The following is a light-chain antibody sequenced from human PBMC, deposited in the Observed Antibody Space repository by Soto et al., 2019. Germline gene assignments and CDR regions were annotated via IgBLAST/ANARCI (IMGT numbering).Light chain of an antibody. V-gene: IGLV2-14*01. CDR3: ISFRSSNTLDSFI. J-gene: IGLJ1*01. CDR1: SSDVGAYNY. CDR2: DVN. Sequence: QSALTQPASVSGSPGQSITISCTGTSSDVGAYNYVSWYQQHPNKAPKLIIYDVNNRPSGASTRFSGSKSGNTASLTISGLQAEDEADYYCISFRSSNTLDSFIFGAGTKLTVL.